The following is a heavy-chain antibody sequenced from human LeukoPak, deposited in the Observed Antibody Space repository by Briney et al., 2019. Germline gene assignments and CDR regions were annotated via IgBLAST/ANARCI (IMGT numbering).Heavy chain of an antibody. J-gene: IGHJ4*02. CDR3: AKTLSSGWSGKYYFDY. V-gene: IGHV3-23*01. CDR1: GYTFSSYA. Sequence: GGSLRLSCAVSGYTFSSYALGWVRQAPGKGLEWVSIISGSGSITYYADSVVKGRFTISRDRSKNTLYLQMNSLRAEDTAVYYCAKTLSSGWSGKYYFDYWGQGTLVSVSS. D-gene: IGHD6-19*01. CDR2: ISGSGSIT.